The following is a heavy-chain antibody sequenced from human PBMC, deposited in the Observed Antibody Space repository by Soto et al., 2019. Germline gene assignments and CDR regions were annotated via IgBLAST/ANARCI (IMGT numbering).Heavy chain of an antibody. V-gene: IGHV4-34*01. CDR2: INHSGST. D-gene: IGHD2-2*01. CDR3: ARGECSSNYCFTRWALDI. CDR1: GGSFSGYY. Sequence: KTSETVSLTCAVYGGSFSGYYWTWIRQTPGKGLEWIGEINHSGSTNYKPSLKSRISVSADTSKKQFSLNLTSVTAADTAVYYCARGECSSNYCFTRWALDIWGQGTVVTVSS. J-gene: IGHJ3*02.